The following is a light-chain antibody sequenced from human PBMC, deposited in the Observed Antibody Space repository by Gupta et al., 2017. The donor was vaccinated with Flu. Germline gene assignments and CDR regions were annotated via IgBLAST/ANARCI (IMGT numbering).Light chain of an antibody. CDR1: QSVGSY. Sequence: GETVTITCRASQSVGSYLNWYQQRPGEVPNLLLYSTSTRQRGVPSRFVGGGSGTVFTLTVSSLLPEDSATYFCQQSYSAPRTFGQGTKV. V-gene: IGKV1-39*01. CDR2: STS. J-gene: IGKJ1*01. CDR3: QQSYSAPRT.